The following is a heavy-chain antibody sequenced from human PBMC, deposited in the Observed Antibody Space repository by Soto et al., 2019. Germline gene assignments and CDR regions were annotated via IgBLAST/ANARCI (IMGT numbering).Heavy chain of an antibody. J-gene: IGHJ4*02. V-gene: IGHV3-NL1*01. Sequence: QVQLVESGGGVVQPGRSLRLSCAASGFTFSSYGMHWVRQAPGKGLEWVSAISSSGSSTYYADSVKGRFTISRDNSKNTMYLQMNSLRAEDTAVYYCAKGRVSDCWGQGTLVTVSS. CDR3: AKGRVSDC. CDR2: ISSSGSST. CDR1: GFTFSSYG.